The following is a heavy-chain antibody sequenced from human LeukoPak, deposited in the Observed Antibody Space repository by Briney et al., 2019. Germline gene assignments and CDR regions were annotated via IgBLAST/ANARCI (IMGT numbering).Heavy chain of an antibody. J-gene: IGHJ4*02. CDR2: IYTGGNT. D-gene: IGHD3-16*01. V-gene: IGHV4-4*07. CDR3: ARANYVWGSYVY. CDR1: GSSISDYY. Sequence: SETLSLTCTVSGSSISDYYWSWIWQPAGKGLEWIGHIYTGGNTNYNPPLESRVTMSVDTSKNQFSLKLRSVTAADTAVYYCARANYVWGSYVYWGQGTLVTVSS.